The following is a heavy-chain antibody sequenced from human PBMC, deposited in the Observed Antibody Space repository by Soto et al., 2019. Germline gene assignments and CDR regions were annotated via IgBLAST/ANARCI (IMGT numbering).Heavy chain of an antibody. Sequence: SETLSLTCAVYGGSFSNYYWNWIRQSPGKGLERIGEINHSGSTNYNPSLKSRVTISVDTSKNQFSLKLTSVTAADTAVYYCARVLPWGSYRYSSFYGVDVWGQGTTVTVSS. CDR1: GGSFSNYY. D-gene: IGHD3-16*02. CDR3: ARVLPWGSYRYSSFYGVDV. V-gene: IGHV4-34*01. J-gene: IGHJ6*02. CDR2: INHSGST.